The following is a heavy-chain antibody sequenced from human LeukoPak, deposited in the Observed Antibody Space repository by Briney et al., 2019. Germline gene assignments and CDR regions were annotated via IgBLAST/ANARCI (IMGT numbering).Heavy chain of an antibody. CDR2: IYGSGNT. CDR1: GGSISGWY. J-gene: IGHJ4*02. CDR3: ARETSLAGFASGLGFNY. V-gene: IGHV4-59*01. D-gene: IGHD6-19*01. Sequence: PSETLSLTCTVSGGSISGWYWSWIRQPPGKGLEWIGYIYGSGNTNYNPSLKSRVTMSIDTSKNQFSLKLTSVTAADTATYYCARETSLAGFASGLGFNYWGQGILVTVSS.